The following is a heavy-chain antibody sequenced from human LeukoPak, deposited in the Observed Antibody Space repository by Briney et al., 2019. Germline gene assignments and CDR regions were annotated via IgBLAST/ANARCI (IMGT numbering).Heavy chain of an antibody. CDR1: GGSISSSSYY. J-gene: IGHJ3*02. CDR2: IYYSGST. V-gene: IGHV4-39*01. Sequence: SETLSLTCTVSGGSISSSSYYWGWIRQPPGKGLEWIGSIYYSGSTYYNPSLKSRVTISVDTSKDQFPLKLSSVTAADTAVYYCASWGLPQAAQDSFDIWGQGTMVTVSS. CDR3: ASWGLPQAAQDSFDI. D-gene: IGHD6-6*01.